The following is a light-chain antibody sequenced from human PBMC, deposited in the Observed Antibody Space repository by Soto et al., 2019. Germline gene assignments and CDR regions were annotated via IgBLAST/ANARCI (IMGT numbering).Light chain of an antibody. V-gene: IGKV3-15*01. Sequence: EIGMTQSPATLSVSPGERATLSCRASQSVSSNLAWYQQKPGQAPRLRIYGASTRATGIPARFSGSGSGTEFTLTISSLQSEDCAVYYWQQYNNWWTFGQGTKVEIK. CDR2: GAS. CDR1: QSVSSN. CDR3: QQYNNWWT. J-gene: IGKJ1*01.